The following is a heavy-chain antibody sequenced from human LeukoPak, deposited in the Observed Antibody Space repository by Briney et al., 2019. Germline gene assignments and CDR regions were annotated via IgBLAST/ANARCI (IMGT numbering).Heavy chain of an antibody. V-gene: IGHV1-69*01. CDR2: IIPIFATA. CDR3: AWKHGRGYSYGYEKYNWFDP. Sequence: ASVRVSCKASGGTFSSYAISWVRQAPGQGLEWMGGIIPIFATANYAQNFQGRVTITADESTSTAYMELSSLRSEDTAVYYCAWKHGRGYSYGYEKYNWFDPWGQGTLVTVSS. J-gene: IGHJ5*02. D-gene: IGHD5-18*01. CDR1: GGTFSSYA.